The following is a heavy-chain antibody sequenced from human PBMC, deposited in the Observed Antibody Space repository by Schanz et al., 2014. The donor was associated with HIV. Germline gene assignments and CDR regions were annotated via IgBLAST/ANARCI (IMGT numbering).Heavy chain of an antibody. V-gene: IGHV3-23*01. CDR2: ITESGGRT. J-gene: IGHJ4*02. CDR1: GFTFKSYA. CDR3: ARGFQGFDY. D-gene: IGHD3-10*01. Sequence: EVQLLESGGGLVQAGGSLRLSCAASGFTFKSYAMSWVRQAPGKGLEWVSSITESGGRTYYADSVNGRFTISRDNSKNTLYLQMNSLRAEDTSVYYCARGFQGFDYWGQGTLVTVSS.